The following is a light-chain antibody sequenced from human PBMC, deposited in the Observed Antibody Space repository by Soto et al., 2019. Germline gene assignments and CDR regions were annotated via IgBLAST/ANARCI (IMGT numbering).Light chain of an antibody. CDR1: SSDVGAYNY. CDR3: SSYTTSSTMI. Sequence: QSALTQPASVSGSPGQSITISCTGTSSDVGAYNYVSWYQHHPGKAPKLMIYDVSNRPSGVSSRFSGSKSGNTASLTISGLQAEDEGDYYCSSYTTSSTMIFGGGTQLTVL. V-gene: IGLV2-14*03. J-gene: IGLJ2*01. CDR2: DVS.